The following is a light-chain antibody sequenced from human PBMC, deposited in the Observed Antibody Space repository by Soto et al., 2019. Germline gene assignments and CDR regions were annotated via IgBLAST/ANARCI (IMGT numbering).Light chain of an antibody. CDR1: QSVSSSY. CDR2: GAS. CDR3: QQYGSSLPMYT. J-gene: IGKJ2*01. V-gene: IGKV3-20*01. Sequence: EIVLTQSPDTLSLSPGERATLSCRASQSVSSSYLAWYQQKPGQAPRLLIYGASSRATGIPDRFSGSGSGTDFTLTISRLEPEDFAVYYCQQYGSSLPMYTFGQGTKLEIK.